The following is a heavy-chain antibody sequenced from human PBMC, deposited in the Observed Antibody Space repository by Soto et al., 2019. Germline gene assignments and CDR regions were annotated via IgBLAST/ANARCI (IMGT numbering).Heavy chain of an antibody. CDR2: IYWNDDK. Sequence: QITLKESGPTLVKPTQTLTLTCTFSGFSLSTSGVGVGWIRQPPGKALEWLALIYWNDDKRYSPSLKSRLTITTDTSKNQVVLTMTNMDPVDTATYYCARTEYTYYYGSRGVDYWGQGTLVTVSS. D-gene: IGHD3-10*01. CDR3: ARTEYTYYYGSRGVDY. CDR1: GFSLSTSGVG. J-gene: IGHJ4*02. V-gene: IGHV2-5*01.